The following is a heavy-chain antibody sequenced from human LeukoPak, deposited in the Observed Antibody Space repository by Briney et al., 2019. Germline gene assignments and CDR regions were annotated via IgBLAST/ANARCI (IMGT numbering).Heavy chain of an antibody. CDR1: GFIFSSYS. Sequence: GGSLRLSCAASGFIFSSYSMNWVRQAPGKGLEWVANIKQDGSEKYYVDSVKGRFTISRDNAKNSLFLQMNSLRAEDTAVYYCARDGERGYFQYWGQGTLVTVSS. J-gene: IGHJ4*02. D-gene: IGHD3-10*01. V-gene: IGHV3-7*01. CDR2: IKQDGSEK. CDR3: ARDGERGYFQY.